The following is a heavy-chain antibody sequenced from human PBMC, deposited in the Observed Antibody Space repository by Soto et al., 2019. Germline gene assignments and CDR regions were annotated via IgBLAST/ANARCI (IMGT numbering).Heavy chain of an antibody. CDR2: ISNDGRAQ. J-gene: IGHJ4*02. CDR3: ARGPSSLTSFDY. D-gene: IGHD2-2*01. Sequence: VGSLRLSCTSSTVTINVHGIQWVRQAPGKGLEWVAFISNDGRAQYYADSVKGRFTISRDNSKNTLYLQMNSLRAEDTAVYYCARGPSSLTSFDYWGQGNLVTVSS. V-gene: IGHV3-30*03. CDR1: TVTINVHG.